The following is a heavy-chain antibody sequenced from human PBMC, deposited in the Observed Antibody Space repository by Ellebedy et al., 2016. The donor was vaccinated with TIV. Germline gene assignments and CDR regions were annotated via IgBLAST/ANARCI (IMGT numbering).Heavy chain of an antibody. Sequence: ASVKVSCKASGYTVTAYYMHWVRQSPGQGLEWMGWIYPDSGNTHYAQSFQGRVTMTRDTSISTVYMERSRLTSDETAVDYCARVRGVILGDYWGQGNLVTVSS. CDR1: GYTVTAYY. D-gene: IGHD3-10*01. CDR3: ARVRGVILGDY. J-gene: IGHJ4*02. V-gene: IGHV1-2*02. CDR2: IYPDSGNT.